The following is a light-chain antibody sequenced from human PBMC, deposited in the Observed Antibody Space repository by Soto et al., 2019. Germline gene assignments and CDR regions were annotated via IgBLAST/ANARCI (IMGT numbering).Light chain of an antibody. CDR1: ESVSTN. V-gene: IGKV3-15*01. CDR2: GAS. J-gene: IGKJ5*01. CDR3: QQLNYWPRIT. Sequence: TQSPSTLSAAVGDSVTITCRASESVSTNLAWYQQTAGQAPRLLIYGASTRASGIPPRFSGSGSGTDFTLTISSLQSEDFAVYYCQQLNYWPRITFGQGTRLEIK.